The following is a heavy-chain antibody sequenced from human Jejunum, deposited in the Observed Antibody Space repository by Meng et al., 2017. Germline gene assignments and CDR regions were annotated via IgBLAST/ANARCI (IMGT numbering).Heavy chain of an antibody. CDR1: GFTFSSYW. V-gene: IGHV3-7*01. D-gene: IGHD1-1*01. CDR3: AREMGSTYFDS. J-gene: IGHJ4*02. Sequence: GESLKISCAASGFTFSSYWMSWVRQAPVKGLEWVGQIKQDGSEKYYVDSVKGRFTISRDNAKNSLFLQMNSLRAEDTAVYYCAREMGSTYFDSWGQGTLVTVSS. CDR2: IKQDGSEK.